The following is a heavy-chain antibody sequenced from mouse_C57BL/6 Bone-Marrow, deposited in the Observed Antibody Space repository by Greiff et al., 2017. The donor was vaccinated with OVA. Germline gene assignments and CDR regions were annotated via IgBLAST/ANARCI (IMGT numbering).Heavy chain of an antibody. CDR3: TTGYGNPDY. Sequence: VQLQQSGAELVRPGASVKLSCTASGFNIKDDYMHWVKERPEQGLEWIGWIDPENGDTEYASKFQGKATITADTSSKTVYLHLSSLTSEDTAVYYCTTGYGNPDYWGQGTTLTVSS. V-gene: IGHV14-4*01. CDR2: IDPENGDT. CDR1: GFNIKDDY. D-gene: IGHD2-10*02. J-gene: IGHJ2*01.